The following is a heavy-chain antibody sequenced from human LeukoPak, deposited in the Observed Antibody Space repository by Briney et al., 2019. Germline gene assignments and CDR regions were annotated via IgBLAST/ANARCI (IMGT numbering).Heavy chain of an antibody. J-gene: IGHJ5*02. CDR2: IYSSGST. CDR3: ARVLSVDLRVWLDP. CDR1: AGSISTYY. D-gene: IGHD4-23*01. V-gene: IGHV4-4*07. Sequence: SETLSLTCTVSAGSISTYYWSWIRQPAGKGLEWIGRIYSSGSTNYNPSLKSRVTMSVDTSKNQCSLKLSSVTAADTAVYYCARVLSVDLRVWLDPWGQGTLVTVSS.